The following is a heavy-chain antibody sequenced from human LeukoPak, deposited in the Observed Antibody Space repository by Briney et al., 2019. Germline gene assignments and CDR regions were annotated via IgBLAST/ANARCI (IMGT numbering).Heavy chain of an antibody. J-gene: IGHJ4*02. CDR3: ARAITWTTRPYYFDY. V-gene: IGHV4-4*07. D-gene: IGHD3-16*01. Sequence: SETLSLTCTVSGGSISSYYWSWIRQPAGKGLEWIGRIYTSGSTNYNPSLKSRVTISVDTSKNQFSLKLSSVTAADTAVYYCARAITWTTRPYYFDYWGQGTLVTVSS. CDR2: IYTSGST. CDR1: GGSISSYY.